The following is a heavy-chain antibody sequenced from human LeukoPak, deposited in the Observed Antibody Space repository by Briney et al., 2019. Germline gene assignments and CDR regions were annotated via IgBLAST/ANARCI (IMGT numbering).Heavy chain of an antibody. J-gene: IGHJ6*02. Sequence: GGSLRLSCAASGFTFSSYWMHWVRQAPGKGLVWVSRIKGDGSSTNYADSVKGRFTISRDNAKNTVYLQMNSLRAEDTAVYYCARVGTSGGSRRGMDVWGQGTTVTVSS. D-gene: IGHD2-15*01. CDR3: ARVGTSGGSRRGMDV. V-gene: IGHV3-74*01. CDR2: IKGDGSST. CDR1: GFTFSSYW.